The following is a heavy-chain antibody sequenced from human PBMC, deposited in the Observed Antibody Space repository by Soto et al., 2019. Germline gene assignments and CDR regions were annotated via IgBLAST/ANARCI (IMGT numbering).Heavy chain of an antibody. CDR2: ISGTGEST. CDR1: GLTLSDFS. CDR3: SKAWGDTWLQSAFNL. D-gene: IGHD5-12*01. Sequence: EVQLLESGGGLVQPGGSLRLSSAASGLTLSDFSMSWVRQAPGKGLEWVSGISGTGESTHYADYMKGHFTISRDNSKKTLYLQMNSLRAEYTAVEYCSKAWGDTWLQSAFNLWGHGTRVPGSS. V-gene: IGHV3-23*01. J-gene: IGHJ3*01.